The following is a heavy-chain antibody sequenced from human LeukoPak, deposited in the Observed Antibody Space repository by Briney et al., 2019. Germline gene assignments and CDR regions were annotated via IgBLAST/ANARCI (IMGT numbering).Heavy chain of an antibody. CDR1: GFTFSYYC. V-gene: IGHV3-7*01. J-gene: IGHJ6*03. CDR2: IKQDGSEK. CDR3: ARDLGHGDYYYYMDV. Sequence: GGSLRLSCAASGFTFSYYCMSWVRQAPGKGLEWVANIKQDGSEKYYVDSVKGRFTISRDNAKNPLYLQMNSLRAEDTAVYYCARDLGHGDYYYYMDVWGKGTTVTVSS. D-gene: IGHD3-16*01.